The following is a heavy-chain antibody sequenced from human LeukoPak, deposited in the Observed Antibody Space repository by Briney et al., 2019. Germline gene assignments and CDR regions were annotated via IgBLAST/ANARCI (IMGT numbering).Heavy chain of an antibody. V-gene: IGHV3-23*01. CDR3: AKDRLTTMIVVVITLDDY. Sequence: GGSLRLSCAASGFTFSSYAMSWVRQAPGKGLAWVSAISGSGGSTYYADSVKGRFTISRDNSKNTLYLQMNSLRAEDTAVYYCAKDRLTTMIVVVITLDDYWGQGTLVTVSS. CDR1: GFTFSSYA. D-gene: IGHD3-22*01. J-gene: IGHJ4*02. CDR2: ISGSGGST.